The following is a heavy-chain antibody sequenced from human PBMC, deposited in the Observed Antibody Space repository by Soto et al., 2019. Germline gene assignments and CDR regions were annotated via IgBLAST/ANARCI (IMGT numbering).Heavy chain of an antibody. Sequence: EVQLLESGGGLVQPGGSLRLSCSASGFIFRNYNMHWVRQAPGKGLEYVSGISSNGGSTFYADSVKGRFSISRDNSKNTRHLQMGSLRPEDMGTYYCARADYGTFDNWGQGTLVAVSS. CDR3: ARADYGTFDN. D-gene: IGHD4-17*01. J-gene: IGHJ4*02. CDR1: GFIFRNYN. V-gene: IGHV3-64*07. CDR2: ISSNGGST.